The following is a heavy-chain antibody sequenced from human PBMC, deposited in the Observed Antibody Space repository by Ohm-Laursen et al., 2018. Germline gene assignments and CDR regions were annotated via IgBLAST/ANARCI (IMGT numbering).Heavy chain of an antibody. CDR1: GGSFSGYY. V-gene: IGHV4-34*01. Sequence: SDTLSLTCTVYGGSFSGYYWSWIRQPPGKGLEWIGEINHSGSTNYNPSLKSRVTMSVDTSKNQFSLKLSSVTAADTAVYYCARRGDKGRSFDYWGQGTLVTVSS. D-gene: IGHD3-10*01. CDR3: ARRGDKGRSFDY. J-gene: IGHJ4*02. CDR2: INHSGST.